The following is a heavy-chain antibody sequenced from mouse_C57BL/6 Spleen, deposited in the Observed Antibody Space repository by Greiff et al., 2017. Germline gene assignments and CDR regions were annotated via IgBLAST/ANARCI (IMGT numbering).Heavy chain of an antibody. CDR1: GYSFTGYY. Sequence: VQLQQSGPELVKPGASVKISCKASGYSFTGYYMNWVKQSPGKSLEWIGEINPSTGGTTSNQKFKAKATLTVDKSSSTAYMQLKSLTSEDSAVXYGARSHGDWYFDVWGTGTTVTVSS. CDR2: INPSTGGT. CDR3: ARSHGDWYFDV. J-gene: IGHJ1*03. V-gene: IGHV1-42*01. D-gene: IGHD1-1*01.